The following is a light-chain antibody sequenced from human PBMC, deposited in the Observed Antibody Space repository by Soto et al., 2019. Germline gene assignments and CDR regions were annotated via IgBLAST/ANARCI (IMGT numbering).Light chain of an antibody. CDR3: QQYGSSPVT. V-gene: IGKV3-20*01. CDR2: GAS. Sequence: EIVLTQSPGTLSLSPGGRATLSCRASQSVSSSYLAWYQQKPGQAPMLLIYGASSRATDIPDRFSGSGSGTDFTLTISILEPEDFAVYYCQQYGSSPVTFGQGTKVDIK. J-gene: IGKJ1*01. CDR1: QSVSSSY.